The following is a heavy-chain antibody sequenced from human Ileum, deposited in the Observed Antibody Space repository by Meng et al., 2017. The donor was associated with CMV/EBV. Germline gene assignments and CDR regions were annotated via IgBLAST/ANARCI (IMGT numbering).Heavy chain of an antibody. CDR3: VLDRRIFFDH. CDR1: GLSISSYG. D-gene: IGHD1-1*01. Sequence: GGSLRLSCAASGLSISSYGMHWVRQAPDKGLEWVAFIRYDGSEKYYADSVKGRFSISRDNSKNTMSVQLNSLRTEDTAVYYCVLDRRIFFDHWGQGTQVNGAS. J-gene: IGHJ4*02. V-gene: IGHV3-30*02. CDR2: IRYDGSEK.